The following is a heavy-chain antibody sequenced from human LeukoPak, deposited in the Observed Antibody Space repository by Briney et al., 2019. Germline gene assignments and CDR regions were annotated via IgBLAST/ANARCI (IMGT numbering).Heavy chain of an antibody. CDR3: AREASGRSFDS. V-gene: IGHV3-30*03. Sequence: GRSLRLSCAASGFTFSSYGMHWVRQAPGKGLEWVAVISYDGSNKYYADSVKGRFTISRDNAKNSLDLQMNSLRAEDTAMYYCAREASGRSFDSWGQGTLVTVSS. J-gene: IGHJ4*02. CDR2: ISYDGSNK. CDR1: GFTFSSYG. D-gene: IGHD3-10*01.